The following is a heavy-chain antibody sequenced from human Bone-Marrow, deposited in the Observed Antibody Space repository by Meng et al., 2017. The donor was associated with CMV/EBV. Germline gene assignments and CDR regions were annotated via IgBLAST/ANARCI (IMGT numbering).Heavy chain of an antibody. V-gene: IGHV4-34*01. CDR2: INHSGST. J-gene: IGHJ5*02. CDR3: ARAKRFDP. CDR1: GGSFSGYY. Sequence: GSLRLSCAVYGGSFSGYYWSWIRQPPGKGLEWIGEINHSGSTNYNPSLKSRVTISVDTSKNQFSLKLSSVTAAETAVYYCARAKRFDPWGQGTLVTVSS.